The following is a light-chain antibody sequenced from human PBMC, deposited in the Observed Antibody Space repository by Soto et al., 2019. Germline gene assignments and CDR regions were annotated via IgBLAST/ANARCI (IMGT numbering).Light chain of an antibody. CDR1: QYINTR. V-gene: IGKV3D-11*03. Sequence: IVLTQSPATLSSFPGDRVTLSCRASQYINTRLAWYQHRPGQAPRLLIYQTSIRAAGIPARFSARGTGTDFTLTISRLEAEDFVLYYCQHFRAFGQGTRLEIK. J-gene: IGKJ5*01. CDR3: QHFRA. CDR2: QTS.